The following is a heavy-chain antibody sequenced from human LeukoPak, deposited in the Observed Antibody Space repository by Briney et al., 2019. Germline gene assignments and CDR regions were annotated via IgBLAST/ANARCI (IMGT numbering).Heavy chain of an antibody. CDR1: GFTFSSYA. Sequence: GGSLRLSCAASGFTFSSYAMRWVRQVPGKGLEWVSAICGCGDTTYYADSVKGRLTISRDNSKNTLYLQMNSLRAEDTAVYYCAKDDNWNRGVSAFEIWGQGTMVTVSS. CDR3: AKDDNWNRGVSAFEI. CDR2: ICGCGDTT. V-gene: IGHV3-23*01. J-gene: IGHJ3*02. D-gene: IGHD1-1*01.